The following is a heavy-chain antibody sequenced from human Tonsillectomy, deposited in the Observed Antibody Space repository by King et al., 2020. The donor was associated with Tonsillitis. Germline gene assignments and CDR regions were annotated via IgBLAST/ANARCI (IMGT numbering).Heavy chain of an antibody. D-gene: IGHD6-19*01. Sequence: QLVQSGAEVKKPGSSVKVSCKASGGTFSTYGVSWVRQAPGQGLEWVGGIIPIFGSPKWAQKFRGRVTITADESTSSAYMELRSLTAEGTAAYYCAIGSKRGWYWGIDHWGQGTLVTVSS. CDR3: AIGSKRGWYWGIDH. J-gene: IGHJ4*02. CDR1: GGTFSTYG. CDR2: IIPIFGSP. V-gene: IGHV1-69*01.